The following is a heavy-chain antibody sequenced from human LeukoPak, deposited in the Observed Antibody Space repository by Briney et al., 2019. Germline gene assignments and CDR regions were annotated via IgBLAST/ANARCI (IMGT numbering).Heavy chain of an antibody. Sequence: SETLSLTCSVSVGSINDYYLIWIRQPPGNGLEWIGYISYSGSTNYKPSLNSRVTMSVDTSKNQFSLKLSSVTAADTAMYYCAREGGSGSGRGLDYWGQGTLVTVSS. CDR3: AREGGSGSGRGLDY. V-gene: IGHV4-59*12. CDR1: VGSINDYY. CDR2: ISYSGST. D-gene: IGHD3-10*01. J-gene: IGHJ4*02.